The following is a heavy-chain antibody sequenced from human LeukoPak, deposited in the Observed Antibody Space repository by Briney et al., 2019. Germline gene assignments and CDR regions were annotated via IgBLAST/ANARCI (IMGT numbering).Heavy chain of an antibody. J-gene: IGHJ4*02. CDR3: ARHVRYSFGYDY. CDR2: IYYSGST. Sequence: PSETLSLTCTVSGGSISSYYWSWIRQPPGKGLEWIGYIYYSGSTNYNPSLKSRVTISVDTSKNQFSLKLSSVTAADTAVYYCARHVRYSFGYDYWGQGTLVTVSS. CDR1: GGSISSYY. D-gene: IGHD5-18*01. V-gene: IGHV4-59*08.